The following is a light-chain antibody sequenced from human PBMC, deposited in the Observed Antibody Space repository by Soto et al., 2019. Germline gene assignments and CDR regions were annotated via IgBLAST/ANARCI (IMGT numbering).Light chain of an antibody. CDR1: SSDVGGYNY. CDR2: EVS. V-gene: IGLV2-14*01. CDR3: NSYTSSSTYV. J-gene: IGLJ1*01. Sequence: QPVLTQPASVSGSPGQSITISCTGTSSDVGGYNYVSWYQQYPGKAPKLMIYEVSNRPSGVSNRFSGSKSGNTASLTISGLQAEDEADYYCNSYTSSSTYVFGTGT.